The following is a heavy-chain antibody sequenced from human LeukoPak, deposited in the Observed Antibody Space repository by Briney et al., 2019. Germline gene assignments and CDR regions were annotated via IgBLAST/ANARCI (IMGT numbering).Heavy chain of an antibody. CDR3: AKDSTVTTWIIGAFDV. CDR1: GFTFSSYA. J-gene: IGHJ3*01. V-gene: IGHV3-30*18. D-gene: IGHD4-17*01. CDR2: ISFDGTSK. Sequence: GGSLRLSCAASGFTFSSYAMHWVRQAPGRGLEWVAVISFDGTSKYYADSVKGRFTISRDNSKNTLYLQVNSLRAEDTAVYFCAKDSTVTTWIIGAFDVWGQGTMVTVSS.